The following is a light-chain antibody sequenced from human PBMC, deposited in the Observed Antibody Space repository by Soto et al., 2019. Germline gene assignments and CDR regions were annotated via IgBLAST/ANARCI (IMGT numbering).Light chain of an antibody. Sequence: ETVMTQSPATLSVSPGERATLSCRASQSISSNLAWYQHKPGQAPRLLIYGASTRATGIPARFSGSGFGTEFTLTISSLQSEDYLVYYCQQYNDWPPLTFGGGTKVEIK. CDR1: QSISSN. CDR2: GAS. V-gene: IGKV3-15*01. J-gene: IGKJ4*01. CDR3: QQYNDWPPLT.